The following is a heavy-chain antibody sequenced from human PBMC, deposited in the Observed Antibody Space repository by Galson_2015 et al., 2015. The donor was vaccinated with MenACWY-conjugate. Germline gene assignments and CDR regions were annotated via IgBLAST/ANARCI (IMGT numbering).Heavy chain of an antibody. J-gene: IGHJ5*02. CDR2: ISRYNGNT. V-gene: IGHV1-18*04. CDR3: ARVSLRDSGSNPNWLDP. Sequence: SVKVSCKASGYTFTNYDITWVRQAPGQGLEWMGWISRYNGNTRFGEKVQGRVSMTTDTSTNTAYMELRSLRSDDTAVYYCARVSLRDSGSNPNWLDPWGQGTLVTVSS. D-gene: IGHD3-10*01. CDR1: GYTFTNYD.